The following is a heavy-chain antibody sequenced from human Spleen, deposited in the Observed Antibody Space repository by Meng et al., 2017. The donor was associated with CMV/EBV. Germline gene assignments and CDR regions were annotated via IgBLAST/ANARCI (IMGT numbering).Heavy chain of an antibody. CDR1: AFTFSNYV. D-gene: IGHD1-26*01. CDR2: ISGSGGST. Sequence: GESLKISCAASAFTFSNYVMSWVRQAPGKGLEWVSTISGSGGSTFFADSVKGRFTISRDNSKNTLYLQMNSLRAEDTAVYYCAKDRGGSIYYFDYWGQGTLVTVSS. J-gene: IGHJ4*02. CDR3: AKDRGGSIYYFDY. V-gene: IGHV3-23*01.